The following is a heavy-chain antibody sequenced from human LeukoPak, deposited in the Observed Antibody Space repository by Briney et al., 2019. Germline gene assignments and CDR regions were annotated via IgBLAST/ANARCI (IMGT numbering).Heavy chain of an antibody. D-gene: IGHD1-26*01. CDR1: GGSISSSSYY. CDR2: IYYSGST. J-gene: IGHJ5*02. Sequence: SETLSLTCTVSGGSISSSSYYWGWIRQPPGKGLEWIGSIYYSGSTYYNPSLKSRVTISVDTSKNQFSLKLSSVTAADTAVYYCARSGGSKRKAWFDPWGQGTLVTVSS. CDR3: ARSGGSKRKAWFDP. V-gene: IGHV4-39*01.